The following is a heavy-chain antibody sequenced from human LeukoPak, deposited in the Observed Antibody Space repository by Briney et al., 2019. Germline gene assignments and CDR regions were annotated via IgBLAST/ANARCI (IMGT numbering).Heavy chain of an antibody. CDR3: AKDIRITMVRGVIGYFDY. CDR1: GFPFSDYD. V-gene: IGHV3-23*01. Sequence: GGSLRLSCAASGFPFSDYDMSWIRQAPGKGLEWVSANSGSGGSTYYADSVKGRFTISRDNSKNTLYLQMNSLRAEDTAVYYCAKDIRITMVRGVIGYFDYWGQGTLVTVSS. J-gene: IGHJ4*02. CDR2: NSGSGGST. D-gene: IGHD3-10*01.